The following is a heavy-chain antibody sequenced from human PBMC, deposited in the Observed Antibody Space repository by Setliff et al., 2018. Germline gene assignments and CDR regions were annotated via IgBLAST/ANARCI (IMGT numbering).Heavy chain of an antibody. Sequence: PGGSLRLSCAASGFTFSSYGMHWVRQAPGKGLEWVAVIWYDGSNKYYADSVKGRFTISRDNSKNTLYLQMNSLRAEDTAVYYCAKGLRIAAAWGQGTLVTVSS. J-gene: IGHJ4*02. V-gene: IGHV3-33*06. CDR2: IWYDGSNK. CDR3: AKGLRIAAA. CDR1: GFTFSSYG. D-gene: IGHD6-13*01.